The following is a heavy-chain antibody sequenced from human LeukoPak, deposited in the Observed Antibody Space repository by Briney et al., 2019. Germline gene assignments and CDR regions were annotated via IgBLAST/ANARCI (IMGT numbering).Heavy chain of an antibody. J-gene: IGHJ4*02. Sequence: TGGSLRLSCAASGFTFSDYWMHWVRQAPGKGLVWVSRVNRDGSSTSYADSVKGRFTISRDNAKNTLSLQMNSLRAEDTVVYYCARDRSISAAGDTYWGQGTLVTVSS. D-gene: IGHD6-13*01. CDR3: ARDRSISAAGDTY. V-gene: IGHV3-74*01. CDR1: GFTFSDYW. CDR2: VNRDGSST.